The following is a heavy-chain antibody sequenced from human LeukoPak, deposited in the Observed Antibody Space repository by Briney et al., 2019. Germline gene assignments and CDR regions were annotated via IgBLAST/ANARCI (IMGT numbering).Heavy chain of an antibody. CDR3: ARAGRGSTFY. Sequence: PSETLSLTCTASGGSISSYYWSWIRQPPGKGLEWIGYIYHSGSTYYNPSLKSRVTISVDRSKNQFSLKLSSVTAADTAVYYCARAGRGSTFYWGQGTLVTVSS. CDR2: IYHSGST. CDR1: GGSISSYY. J-gene: IGHJ4*02. D-gene: IGHD2/OR15-2a*01. V-gene: IGHV4-59*12.